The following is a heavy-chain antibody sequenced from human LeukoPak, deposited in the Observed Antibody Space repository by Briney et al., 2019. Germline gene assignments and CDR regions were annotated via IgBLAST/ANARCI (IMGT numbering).Heavy chain of an antibody. CDR2: ITSSSSYL. CDR3: VRGRPYMDX. CDR1: GVTFSYT. J-gene: IGHJ6*03. V-gene: IGHV3-21*01. Sequence: PGGSLRLSCAVSGVTFSYTMHWVRQAPGKGLEWVSSITSSSSYLYNADSIKGRFTISRDNTKNSLYLQMNSLRSENTAVYYCVRGRPYMDXXXKXTTVTVSS.